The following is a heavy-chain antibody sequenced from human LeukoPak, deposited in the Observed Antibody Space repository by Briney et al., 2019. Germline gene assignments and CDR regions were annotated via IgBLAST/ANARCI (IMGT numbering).Heavy chain of an antibody. CDR2: IYSDNT. CDR1: GFTFSTNS. D-gene: IGHD2-2*01. V-gene: IGHV3-66*01. J-gene: IGHJ5*02. Sequence: GGSLRLSCTVSGFTFSTNSMSWVRQAPGKGLEWVSFIYSDNTHYSYSVKGRFTISRDNSNNTLYLQMNSLRAEDTAVYYCARGGSSHNNWFDPWGQGTLVTVSS. CDR3: ARGGSSHNNWFDP.